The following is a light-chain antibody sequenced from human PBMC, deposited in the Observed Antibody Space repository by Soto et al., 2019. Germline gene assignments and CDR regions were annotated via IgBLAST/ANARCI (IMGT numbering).Light chain of an antibody. CDR3: NSYAGSNIYV. J-gene: IGLJ1*01. CDR2: EVS. V-gene: IGLV2-8*01. Sequence: QSALTQPPSASGSPGQSVTISCTGTSSDVGGYNYVSWYQQHPGKAPKLMIYEVSKRPSGVPDRFSGSKSGNTASLTVSGLQVEDEADYYCNSYAGSNIYVFGTGTKLTVL. CDR1: SSDVGGYNY.